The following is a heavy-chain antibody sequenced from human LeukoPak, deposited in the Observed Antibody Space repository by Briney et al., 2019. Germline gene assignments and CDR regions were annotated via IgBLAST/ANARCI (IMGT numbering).Heavy chain of an antibody. Sequence: ASVKVSCKASGYTFTSYYMHWVRQAPGQGLEWMGIINPSGGSTSYAQKFQGRVTMTRDMSTSTVYMELSSLRSEDTAVYYCARASSGADYYDSSGYFPPPTFDYWGQGTLVTASS. J-gene: IGHJ4*02. V-gene: IGHV1-46*01. CDR2: INPSGGST. D-gene: IGHD3-22*01. CDR3: ARASSGADYYDSSGYFPPPTFDY. CDR1: GYTFTSYY.